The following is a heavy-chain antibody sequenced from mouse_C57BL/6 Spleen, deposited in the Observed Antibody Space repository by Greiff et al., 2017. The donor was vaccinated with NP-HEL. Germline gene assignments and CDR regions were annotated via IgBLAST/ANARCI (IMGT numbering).Heavy chain of an antibody. Sequence: EVQRVESGGGLVKPGGSLKLSCAASGFTFSDYGMHWVRQAPEKGLEWVAYISSGSSTIYYADTVKGRFTISRDNAKNTLFLQMTSLRSEDTAMYYCAGFYYYGSSEDYYAMDYWGQGTSVTVSS. J-gene: IGHJ4*01. CDR1: GFTFSDYG. CDR2: ISSGSSTI. CDR3: AGFYYYGSSEDYYAMDY. V-gene: IGHV5-17*01. D-gene: IGHD1-1*01.